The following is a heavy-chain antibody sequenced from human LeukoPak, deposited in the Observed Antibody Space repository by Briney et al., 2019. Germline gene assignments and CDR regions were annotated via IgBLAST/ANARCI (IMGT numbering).Heavy chain of an antibody. Sequence: ASVKVSCKASGYTFTSYAMHWVRQAPGQRLEWMGWINAGNGNTKYSQEFQGRVTITRDTSASTAYMELSSLRSEDMAVYYCARAWWAYGDYTIDYWGQGTLVTVSS. CDR3: ARAWWAYGDYTIDY. CDR1: GYTFTSYA. V-gene: IGHV1-3*03. CDR2: INAGNGNT. J-gene: IGHJ4*02. D-gene: IGHD4-17*01.